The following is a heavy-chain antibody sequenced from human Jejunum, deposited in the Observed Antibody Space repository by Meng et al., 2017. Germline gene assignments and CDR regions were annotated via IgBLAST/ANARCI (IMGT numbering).Heavy chain of an antibody. J-gene: IGHJ4*02. D-gene: IGHD5-18*01. V-gene: IGHV4-61*01. CDR2: IYYGGTT. CDR1: GGAVSSGSYY. CDR3: ARGSRGYSYG. Sequence: HRRESRPGLVTLSQTLPLSCPGAGGAVSSGSYYWRWLRPPPGKGLEWIGYIYYGGTTNYNPSLKSRVTISADTSKNQFSLKLSSVTAADTAVYYCARGSRGYSYGWGQGTLVTVSS.